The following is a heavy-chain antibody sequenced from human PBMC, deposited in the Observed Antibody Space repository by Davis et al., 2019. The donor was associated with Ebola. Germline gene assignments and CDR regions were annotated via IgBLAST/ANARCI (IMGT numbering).Heavy chain of an antibody. Sequence: GESLKISCAASGFTFNYYAMSWVRQAPGKGLEWVSLIGGGGDDTYYPDSVKGRFTISRDNSKNMLFLQMNSLRAEDTAVYYCAKESRGYNQPFDYWGQGTLVTVSS. CDR2: IGGGGDDT. J-gene: IGHJ4*02. D-gene: IGHD3-10*01. CDR3: AKESRGYNQPFDY. V-gene: IGHV3-23*01. CDR1: GFTFNYYA.